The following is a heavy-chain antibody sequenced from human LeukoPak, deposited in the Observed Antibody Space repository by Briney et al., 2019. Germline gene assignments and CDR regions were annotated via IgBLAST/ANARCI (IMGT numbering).Heavy chain of an antibody. D-gene: IGHD5-12*01. J-gene: IGHJ6*02. Sequence: GGSLRLSCAASGFTFSSYSMNWVRPAPGKGLEWVSSISSSSYIYYADSVKGRLTISRDNAKNSLYLQMNSLRAEDTAVYYCARESGYDRHSYYYYGMDVWGQGTTVTVSS. CDR2: ISSSSYI. CDR1: GFTFSSYS. CDR3: ARESGYDRHSYYYYGMDV. V-gene: IGHV3-21*01.